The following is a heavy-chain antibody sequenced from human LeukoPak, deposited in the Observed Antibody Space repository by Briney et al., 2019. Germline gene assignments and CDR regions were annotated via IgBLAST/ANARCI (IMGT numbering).Heavy chain of an antibody. CDR1: GGSISSYY. CDR3: ARGSFVPSYGMDV. J-gene: IGHJ6*02. D-gene: IGHD2-8*01. CDR2: IYYSRST. V-gene: IGHV4-59*01. Sequence: SETLSLTCTVSGGSISSYYWSWIRQPPGRGLEWIGYIYYSRSTNYNPSLKSRVTISGDTSKNQFSLKLSSVTAADTAVYYCARGSFVPSYGMDVWGQGTTVTVSS.